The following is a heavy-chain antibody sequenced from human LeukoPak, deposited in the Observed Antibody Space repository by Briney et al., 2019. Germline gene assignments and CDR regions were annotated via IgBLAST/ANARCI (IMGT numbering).Heavy chain of an antibody. CDR2: ISYDGSNK. V-gene: IGHV3-30-3*01. CDR1: GFTFSSYA. D-gene: IGHD3-22*01. CDR3: ARAATMIVVVITGFDY. Sequence: GGSLRLSCAASGFTFSSYAMHWVRQAPGKGLEWVAVISYDGSNKYYADSVKGRFTISRDNSKNTLYLQMNSLRAEDTAVYYCARAATMIVVVITGFDYWGQGTLVTVSS. J-gene: IGHJ4*02.